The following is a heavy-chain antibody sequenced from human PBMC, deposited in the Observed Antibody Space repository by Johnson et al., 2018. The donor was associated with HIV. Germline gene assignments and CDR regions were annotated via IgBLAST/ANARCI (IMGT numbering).Heavy chain of an antibody. CDR2: IKEDGSEK. V-gene: IGHV3-7*05. D-gene: IGHD2/OR15-2a*01. J-gene: IGHJ3*02. CDR1: GFTFSSYD. CDR3: ARSVSLVRGALDI. Sequence: EVQVVESGGGLVQPGGSLRLSCAASGFTFSSYDMHWVRQATGKGLEWVTNIKEDGSEKYYVDSVRGRFTISRDNAKNSLYLQMNSLRVDDTAVYYCARSVSLVRGALDIWGQGTMVTVSS.